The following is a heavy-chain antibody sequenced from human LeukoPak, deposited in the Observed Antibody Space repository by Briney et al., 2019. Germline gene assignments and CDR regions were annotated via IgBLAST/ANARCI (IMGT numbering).Heavy chain of an antibody. J-gene: IGHJ4*02. Sequence: SVKVSCKASGGTFSSYAISWVRQAPGQRLEWMGGIIPIFGTANNAQKFQGRVTITADESTSTAYMELSSLRSEDTAVYYCASLDASHYYGSGTSPPHWGQGTLVTVSS. CDR3: ASLDASHYYGSGTSPPH. D-gene: IGHD3-10*01. V-gene: IGHV1-69*13. CDR2: IIPIFGTA. CDR1: GGTFSSYA.